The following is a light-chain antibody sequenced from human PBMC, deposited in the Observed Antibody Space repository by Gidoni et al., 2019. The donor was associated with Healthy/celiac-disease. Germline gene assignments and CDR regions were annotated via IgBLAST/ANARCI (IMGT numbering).Light chain of an antibody. CDR3: QSYDSSLSGWV. J-gene: IGLJ3*02. CDR1: SSNIGAGYD. CDR2: GNS. Sequence: QSVLTQPPSVSAAPGQRVTISCTGSSSNIGAGYDVPLYQQLPGTAPKLLIYGNSNRPSGVPDRFSGSKSGTSASLAITGLQAEDEADYYCQSYDSSLSGWVFGGGTKLTVL. V-gene: IGLV1-40*01.